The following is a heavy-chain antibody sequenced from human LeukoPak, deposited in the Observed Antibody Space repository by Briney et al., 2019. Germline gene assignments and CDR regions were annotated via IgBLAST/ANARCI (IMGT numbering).Heavy chain of an antibody. Sequence: GGSLRLSCAASEFSVGSNYMTWVRQAPGKGLEWVSLIYSGGSTYYADSVKGRFTISRDNSKNTLYLQMNSLRAEDTAVYYCARHTVVTPDDAFDIWGQGTMVTVSS. D-gene: IGHD4-23*01. CDR1: EFSVGSNY. V-gene: IGHV3-66*04. J-gene: IGHJ3*02. CDR2: IYSGGST. CDR3: ARHTVVTPDDAFDI.